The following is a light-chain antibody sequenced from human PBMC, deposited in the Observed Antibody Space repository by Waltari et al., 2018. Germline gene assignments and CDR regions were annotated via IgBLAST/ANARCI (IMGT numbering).Light chain of an antibody. J-gene: IGLJ1*01. Sequence: SYELTQPPSVSVSPGQTARVTCSGDALPKQYAYWYQQRPGQAPILVIYKNTERPSGNPERFACYNSGTTATLTISGVQAEDEAEYYCQSADNIGTYVFGPGTKVTVL. CDR1: ALPKQY. CDR2: KNT. V-gene: IGLV3-25*03. CDR3: QSADNIGTYV.